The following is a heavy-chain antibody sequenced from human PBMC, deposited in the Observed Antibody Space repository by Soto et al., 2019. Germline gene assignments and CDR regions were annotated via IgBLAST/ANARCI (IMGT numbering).Heavy chain of an antibody. CDR2: MNPNSGNT. V-gene: IGHV1-8*01. J-gene: IGHJ4*02. D-gene: IGHD2-2*02. CDR3: ARGYCSSTSCYTGYDY. Sequence: ASVKVSCKASGYTFTSYDINWVRQATGQGLEWMGWMNPNSGNTGYAQKFQGRVTMTRNTSISTAYMELSSLRSEDTAVYYCARGYCSSTSCYTGYDYWGQRTLGTVST. CDR1: GYTFTSYD.